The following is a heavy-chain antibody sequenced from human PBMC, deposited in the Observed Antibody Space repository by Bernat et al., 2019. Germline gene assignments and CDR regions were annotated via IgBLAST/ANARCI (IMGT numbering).Heavy chain of an antibody. V-gene: IGHV4-39*01. J-gene: IGHJ6*03. CDR3: ARLRFGYHYMDV. D-gene: IGHD3-10*01. CDR1: GDSLRSSSYY. Sequence: QLQLQESGPGLVKPSETLSLTCTVSGDSLRSSSYYWGWIRQPPGKGLECIGSIYYSGSTYYNPSLKSRVTILADTSKNQFSLSLSSVTAADTAVYYCARLRFGYHYMDVWGTGTTVTVSS. CDR2: IYYSGST.